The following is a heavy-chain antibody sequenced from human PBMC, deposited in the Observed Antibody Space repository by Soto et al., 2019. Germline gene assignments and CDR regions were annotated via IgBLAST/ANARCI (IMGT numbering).Heavy chain of an antibody. D-gene: IGHD3-10*01. J-gene: IGHJ5*02. V-gene: IGHV3-23*01. CDR2: ISNDGSIT. Sequence: TGGSLRLSCAASGFSLGSNSMAWVRQAPGERLQWISGISNDGSITFCVDSVRGRFTISRDTSRNPLYLQMDSLRVEDTALYFCAKWSGFGDAWGQGTLVTVSS. CDR1: GFSLGSNS. CDR3: AKWSGFGDA.